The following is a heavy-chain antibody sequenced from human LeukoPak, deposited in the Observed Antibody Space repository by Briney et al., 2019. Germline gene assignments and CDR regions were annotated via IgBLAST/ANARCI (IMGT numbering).Heavy chain of an antibody. J-gene: IGHJ4*02. V-gene: IGHV3-21*01. D-gene: IGHD1-1*01. CDR1: GFTFSSYG. Sequence: KTGGSLRLSCAASGFTFSSYGMNWVRQAPGKGLEWVSSVSSSSSYIYYADSVKGRFTIYRDNAKNSLSLQMNSLRAEDTAVYYCARDQRATASTGSYFDYWGQGTLVTVSS. CDR3: ARDQRATASTGSYFDY. CDR2: VSSSSSYI.